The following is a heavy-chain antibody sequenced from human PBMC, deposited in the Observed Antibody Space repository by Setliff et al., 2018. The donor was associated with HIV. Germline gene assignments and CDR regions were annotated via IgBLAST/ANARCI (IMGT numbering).Heavy chain of an antibody. CDR1: GGTFTNSA. J-gene: IGHJ3*02. D-gene: IGHD7-27*01. CDR2: IVPILGIA. Sequence: VASVKVSCKASGGTFTNSAIGWVRQAPGQGLEWMGAIVPILGIANSAQKFQGRVTITTAESTNTAYMELSSLRSEDTAVYYCARIPTGGAFDIWGQGTVVTVSS. CDR3: ARIPTGGAFDI. V-gene: IGHV1-69*10.